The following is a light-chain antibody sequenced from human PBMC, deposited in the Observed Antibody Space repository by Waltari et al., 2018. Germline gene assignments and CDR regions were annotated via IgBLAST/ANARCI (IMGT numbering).Light chain of an antibody. Sequence: EVVLTQSPGTLSLSPGERATLSCSASQSIGRYLVWYQQRPGQAPRLLIYAASTRATGIPDRVSGSWSRTDFTLTISRLEPEDFAVYYCQNHERFPGTFGQGTKVEIK. CDR1: QSIGRY. CDR3: QNHERFPGT. V-gene: IGKV3-20*01. J-gene: IGKJ1*01. CDR2: AAS.